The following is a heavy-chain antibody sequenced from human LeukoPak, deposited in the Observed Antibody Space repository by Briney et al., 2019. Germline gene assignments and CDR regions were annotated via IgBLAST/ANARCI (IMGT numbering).Heavy chain of an antibody. CDR1: GGTFSSYA. CDR3: AGPGHSRSPNHEAFDI. J-gene: IGHJ3*02. V-gene: IGHV1-69*05. D-gene: IGHD6-6*01. Sequence: SVKVSCKASGGTFSSYAISWERQAPGQGLEWMGGIIPIFGTANYAQKFQGRVTITTDESTSTAYMELSSLRSEDTAVYYCAGPGHSRSPNHEAFDIWRQGTMVTVSS. CDR2: IIPIFGTA.